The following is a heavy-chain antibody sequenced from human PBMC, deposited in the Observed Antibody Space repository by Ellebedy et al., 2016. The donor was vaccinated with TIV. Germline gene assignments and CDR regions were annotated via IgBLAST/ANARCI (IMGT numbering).Heavy chain of an antibody. CDR1: GGTFSSYG. D-gene: IGHD3-10*01. Sequence: ASVKVSCXASGGTFSSYGISWVRQAPGQGLEWMGWISAYNGNTNYAQKLQGRVTMTTDTSTSTAYMELRSLRSDDTAVYYCARDRAYMVRGEYFDYWGQGTLVTVSS. V-gene: IGHV1-18*01. J-gene: IGHJ4*02. CDR3: ARDRAYMVRGEYFDY. CDR2: ISAYNGNT.